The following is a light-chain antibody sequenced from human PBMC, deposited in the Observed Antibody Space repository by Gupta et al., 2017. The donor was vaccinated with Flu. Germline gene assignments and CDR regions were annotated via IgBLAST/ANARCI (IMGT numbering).Light chain of an antibody. J-gene: IGKJ1*01. V-gene: IGKV1-27*01. Sequence: GDRVTITCRASQDISHYLAWFQQKPGKVPKLLMDAASTSQSGVPSRFSGSGSGTDFTLTISGLQPEDVATYYCQKYDSAPRTFGQGTKVEIK. CDR1: QDISHY. CDR3: QKYDSAPRT. CDR2: AAS.